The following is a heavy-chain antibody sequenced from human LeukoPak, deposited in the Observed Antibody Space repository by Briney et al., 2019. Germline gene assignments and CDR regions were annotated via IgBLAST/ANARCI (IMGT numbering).Heavy chain of an antibody. CDR1: GFTFSSYA. Sequence: GGSLGLSCAASGFTFSSYATSWVGQAPGKGLEWVSAISGSGGSTYYADSVKGRFTISRDNSKNTLYLQMNSLRAEDTAVYYCAKDLWDAAVAGPFDYWGQGTLVTVSS. V-gene: IGHV3-23*01. CDR3: AKDLWDAAVAGPFDY. CDR2: ISGSGGST. J-gene: IGHJ4*02. D-gene: IGHD6-19*01.